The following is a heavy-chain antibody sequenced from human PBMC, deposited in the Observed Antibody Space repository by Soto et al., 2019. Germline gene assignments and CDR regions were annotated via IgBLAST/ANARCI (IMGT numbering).Heavy chain of an antibody. CDR2: IYYSGST. J-gene: IGHJ4*02. D-gene: IGHD3-22*01. V-gene: IGHV4-31*03. CDR1: GGSISSGGYY. CDR3: ARDSVGDSSGYPGYFDY. Sequence: SETLSLTCTVSGGSISSGGYYWSWIRQHPGKGLEWIGYIYYSGSTYYNPSLKSRVTISVDTSKNQFSLKLSSVTAADTAVYYCARDSVGDSSGYPGYFDYWGQGTLVTVSS.